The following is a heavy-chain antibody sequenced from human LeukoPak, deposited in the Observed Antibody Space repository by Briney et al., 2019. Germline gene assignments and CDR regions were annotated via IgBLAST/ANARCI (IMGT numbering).Heavy chain of an antibody. J-gene: IGHJ4*02. CDR3: AKLRWASDSSGTMLDY. V-gene: IGHV3-30*18. D-gene: IGHD3-22*01. CDR1: GFTFSSYG. Sequence: PGGSLRLSCAVSGFTFSSYGMHWVRQAPGKGLEWVAVISYDGSNKYYADSVKGRFTISRDNSKNTLYLQMNSLRAEDTAVYYCAKLRWASDSSGTMLDYWGQGTLVTVSS. CDR2: ISYDGSNK.